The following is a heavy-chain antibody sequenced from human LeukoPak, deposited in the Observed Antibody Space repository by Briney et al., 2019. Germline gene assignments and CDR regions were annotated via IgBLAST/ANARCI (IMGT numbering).Heavy chain of an antibody. CDR1: GFTFSSYG. CDR2: IRYDGSNK. D-gene: IGHD2-15*01. CDR3: AKVPRECSGSCYYLDY. J-gene: IGHJ4*02. Sequence: QAGGSLRLSCAASGFTFSSYGMHWVRQAPGKGLEWVAFIRYDGSNKYYADSVKGRFTISRDNSKNTLYLQMNSLRAEDTAVYYCAKVPRECSGSCYYLDYWGQGTLVTVSS. V-gene: IGHV3-30*02.